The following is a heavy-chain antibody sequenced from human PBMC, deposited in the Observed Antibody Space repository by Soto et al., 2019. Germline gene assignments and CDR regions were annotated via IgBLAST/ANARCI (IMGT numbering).Heavy chain of an antibody. J-gene: IGHJ5*02. CDR1: GGSISSYY. CDR2: IYYSGST. CDR3: ARRRGTRFDP. Sequence: PSETLSLTCTVSGGSISSYYWSWIRQPPGKGLEWIGYIYYSGSTNYNPSLKSRVTISVDTSKNQFSLKLSSVTAADTAVYYCARRRGTRFDPWGQGTLVTVSS. V-gene: IGHV4-59*01.